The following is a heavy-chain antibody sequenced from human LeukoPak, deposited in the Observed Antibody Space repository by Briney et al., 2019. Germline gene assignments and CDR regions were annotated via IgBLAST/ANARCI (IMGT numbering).Heavy chain of an antibody. CDR2: ISGSGGST. CDR1: GFTFSSYA. D-gene: IGHD4-11*01. CDR3: AKAYIPYYDYYYGMDV. Sequence: GGSLTLSCAASGFTFSSYAMSWVRQAPGKGLEWVSAISGSGGSTYYADSVKGRFTISRDNSKNTLYLQMNSLRAEDTAVYYCAKAYIPYYDYYYGMDVWGQGTTVTVSS. V-gene: IGHV3-23*01. J-gene: IGHJ6*02.